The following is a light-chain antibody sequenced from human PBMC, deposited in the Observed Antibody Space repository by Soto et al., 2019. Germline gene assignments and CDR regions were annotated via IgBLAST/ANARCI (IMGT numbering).Light chain of an antibody. CDR1: QSVRSN. CDR2: GAS. V-gene: IGKV3-15*01. J-gene: IGKJ1*01. Sequence: EIVMTQSPATLSVSPGERATLSCRASQSVRSNLAWYQQKPGQAPRLLFYGASTRAAGIPARFSGSGSGTDFTLTISSLQTEDFAVYYCQQYSDWPRTFGQGTKVEIK. CDR3: QQYSDWPRT.